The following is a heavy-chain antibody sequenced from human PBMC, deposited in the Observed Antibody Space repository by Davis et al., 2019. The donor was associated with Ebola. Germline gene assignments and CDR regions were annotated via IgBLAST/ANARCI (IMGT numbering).Heavy chain of an antibody. CDR2: IYRDGRT. CDR3: TRHVSGDFWYFDL. V-gene: IGHV3-53*01. J-gene: IGHJ2*01. CDR1: GFIVSDKY. Sequence: GESLKISCAASGFIVSDKYMSWVRQAPGKGLEWVSVIYRDGRTYYADSVKVRFTISRDNSKNTLYLQMNSLRAEDTAVYYCTRHVSGDFWYFDLWGRGTLVTVSS. D-gene: IGHD4-17*01.